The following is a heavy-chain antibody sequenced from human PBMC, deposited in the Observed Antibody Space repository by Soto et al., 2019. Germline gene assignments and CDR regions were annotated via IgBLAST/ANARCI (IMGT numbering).Heavy chain of an antibody. V-gene: IGHV1-18*04. D-gene: IGHD1-26*01. CDR3: ARDREDRYYFDY. CDR2: SSGYGNT. Sequence: ASVKVSCKASGHTFWSYGINWMRQAPGQGLERMGWSSGYGNTNYVQKVQGRVTMTTDTSTSTAYMELRSLRSDDTAVYYCARDREDRYYFDYWGQGTLVTVSS. CDR1: GHTFWSYG. J-gene: IGHJ4*02.